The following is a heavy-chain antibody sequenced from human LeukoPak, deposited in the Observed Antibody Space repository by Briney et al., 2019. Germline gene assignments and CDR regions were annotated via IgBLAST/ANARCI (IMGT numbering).Heavy chain of an antibody. CDR3: ARATYYYDSSGYSSAFDI. CDR2: IGTVGDT. V-gene: IGHV3-13*04. D-gene: IGHD3-22*01. J-gene: IGHJ3*02. Sequence: GSLRLSCAASGFTFSSYDMHWVRQATGKGLEWVSAIGTVGDTYYPGSVKGRFTISRENAKNSLYLQMNSLRAGDTAVYYCARATYYYDSSGYSSAFDIWGQGTMVTVSS. CDR1: GFTFSSYD.